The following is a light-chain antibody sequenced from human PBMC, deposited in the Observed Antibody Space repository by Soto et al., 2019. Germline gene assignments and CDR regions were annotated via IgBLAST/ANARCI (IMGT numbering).Light chain of an antibody. V-gene: IGKV3-15*01. CDR3: QQYNDWPLT. J-gene: IGKJ1*01. Sequence: IVMTHSPVTLSVSPWEGFTHSFGASQSVSSNLAWYQQKPGQAPSLLIYGAFTRATGIPARFSGTGSGTEFTLTISSLQSEDFALYYCQQYNDWPLTFGQGTKVDIK. CDR2: GAF. CDR1: QSVSSN.